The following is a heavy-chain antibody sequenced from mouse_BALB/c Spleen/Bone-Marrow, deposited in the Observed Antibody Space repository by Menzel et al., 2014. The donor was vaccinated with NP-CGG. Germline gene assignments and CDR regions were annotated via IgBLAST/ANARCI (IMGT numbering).Heavy chain of an antibody. CDR3: AKHRSVYPYAMDY. Sequence: VQLQQSGPGLVAPSQSLSITCTVSGFSLSDYGVSWIRQSPGKGLEWLGVIWGGGKEYHNSVLKSRLSINKDNSKSQVFLKMYSLQTDDTAIYYCAKHRSVYPYAMDYWGQGTSVTVSS. CDR1: GFSLSDYG. V-gene: IGHV2-6-5*01. J-gene: IGHJ4*01. D-gene: IGHD2-10*02. CDR2: IWGGGKE.